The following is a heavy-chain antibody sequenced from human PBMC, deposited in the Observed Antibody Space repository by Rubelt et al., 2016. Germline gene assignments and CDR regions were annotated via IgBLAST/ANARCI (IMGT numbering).Heavy chain of an antibody. V-gene: IGHV4-34*01. CDR2: INLGGSP. D-gene: IGHD5-18*01. Sequence: QVQLQQWGAGLLKPSETLSLTCAVYGGSFSGYYWSWIRQPPGKGLEWIGEINLGGSPTSNPSLKSRVTISVDPSKNQYPLKLSCGTAADTAVYYCARNAYTYGPFDYWGLGTLVTVSS. CDR3: ARNAYTYGPFDY. CDR1: GGSFSGYY. J-gene: IGHJ4*02.